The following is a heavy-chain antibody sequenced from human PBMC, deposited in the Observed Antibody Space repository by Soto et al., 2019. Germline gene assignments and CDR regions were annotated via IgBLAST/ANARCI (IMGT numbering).Heavy chain of an antibody. CDR1: GYTFTSYA. D-gene: IGHD2-2*01. CDR3: ARGLSSTIPFYP. J-gene: IGHJ5*02. V-gene: IGHV1-3*01. Sequence: ASVKVSCKASGYTFTSYAMHWVRQAPGQRLEWMGWINAGNGNTKYSQKFQGRVTITRDTSASTAYMELSSLRSEDTAVYYCARGLSSTIPFYPWGQGTLVTVSS. CDR2: INAGNGNT.